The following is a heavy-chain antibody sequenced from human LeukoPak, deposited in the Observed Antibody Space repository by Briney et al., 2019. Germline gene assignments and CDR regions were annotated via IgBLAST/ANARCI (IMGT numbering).Heavy chain of an antibody. J-gene: IGHJ4*02. CDR2: ISYDGSNK. CDR3: AKFSLCSSTSCYGAQDY. CDR1: GFTFSSYA. V-gene: IGHV3-30-3*02. D-gene: IGHD2-2*01. Sequence: GGSLRLSCAASGFTFSSYAMHWVRQAPGKGLEWVAVISYDGSNKYYADSVKGRFTISRDNSKNTLYLQMNSLRAEDTAVYYCAKFSLCSSTSCYGAQDYWGQGTLVTVSS.